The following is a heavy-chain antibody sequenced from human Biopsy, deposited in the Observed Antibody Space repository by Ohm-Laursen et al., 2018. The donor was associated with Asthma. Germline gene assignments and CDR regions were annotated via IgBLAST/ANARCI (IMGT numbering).Heavy chain of an antibody. J-gene: IGHJ4*02. CDR2: HDHEEGGT. Sequence: ATVKLSCKISGYSLTDLSMHWVRQAPGQGLEWMGGHDHEEGGTVNARRFQGRVTMTEDTSTDTAYMERSSLSSDDTAVYYCASDFPKDYVRYNFQFWGQGTLVTVSS. D-gene: IGHD4-17*01. CDR1: GYSLTDLS. CDR3: ASDFPKDYVRYNFQF. V-gene: IGHV1-24*01.